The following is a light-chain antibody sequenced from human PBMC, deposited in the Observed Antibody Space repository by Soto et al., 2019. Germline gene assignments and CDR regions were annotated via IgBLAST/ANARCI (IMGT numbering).Light chain of an antibody. CDR3: QQSYSTLWT. J-gene: IGKJ1*01. Sequence: DLQMTQSPSSLSASVGDRVTITCRASQSISSYLNWYQQKPGKAPKLLIYAASSLQSGVPSRFSGSGSGTDFTLTISILQPEDFATYYCQQSYSTLWTFGQGTKVEIK. V-gene: IGKV1-39*01. CDR2: AAS. CDR1: QSISSY.